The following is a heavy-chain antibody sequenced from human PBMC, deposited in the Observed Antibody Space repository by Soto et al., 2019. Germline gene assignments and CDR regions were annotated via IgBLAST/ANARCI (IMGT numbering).Heavy chain of an antibody. J-gene: IGHJ4*02. D-gene: IGHD3-22*01. V-gene: IGHV3-48*02. CDR3: SRANYCGSRGPFDY. CDR1: GFTLNSYS. Sequence: GVLRLSCAASGFTLNSYSLNWVRQAAGKGREGVSYISSSSSTIYHADSVKGRFTISRDNAKHSLYLPMNSLIDEDTAVYICSRANYCGSRGPFDYWGQGXLVTVSS. CDR2: ISSSSSTI.